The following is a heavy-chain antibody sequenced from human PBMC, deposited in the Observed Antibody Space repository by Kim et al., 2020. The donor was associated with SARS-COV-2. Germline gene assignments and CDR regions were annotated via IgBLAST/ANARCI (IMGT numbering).Heavy chain of an antibody. V-gene: IGHV3-73*01. CDR1: GFTFSGSA. Sequence: WGSLRLSCAASGFTFSGSAMHWVRQASGKGLEWVGRIRSKANSYATAYAASVKGRFTISRDDSKNTAYLQMNSLKTEDTAVYYCTRLGPTSDAHFDYWGQGTLVTVSS. J-gene: IGHJ4*02. CDR3: TRLGPTSDAHFDY. CDR2: IRSKANSYAT.